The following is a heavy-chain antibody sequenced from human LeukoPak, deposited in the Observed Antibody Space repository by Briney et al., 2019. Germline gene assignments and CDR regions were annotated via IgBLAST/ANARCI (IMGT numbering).Heavy chain of an antibody. Sequence: GGSLRLSCAASGFTFSNAWMNWVRQAPGKGLEWVGRIKSKTDGGTADHAAPVKGRFTISRDDSKNTLYLQMNSLKTEDTAVYYCTTDQAARLPRGYWGQGTLVTVSS. J-gene: IGHJ4*02. CDR1: GFTFSNAW. V-gene: IGHV3-15*07. CDR2: IKSKTDGGTA. D-gene: IGHD6-6*01. CDR3: TTDQAARLPRGY.